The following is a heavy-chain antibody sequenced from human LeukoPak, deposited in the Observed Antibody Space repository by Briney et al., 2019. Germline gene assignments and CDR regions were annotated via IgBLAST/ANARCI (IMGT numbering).Heavy chain of an antibody. V-gene: IGHV1-2*02. CDR2: INPNSGGT. D-gene: IGHD5-12*01. Sequence: GASVKVSCKASGGTFSSYAISWVRQAPGQGLEWMGWINPNSGGTNYRQKFKGRVTMTRDTSISTAYMELSSLTSDDTAVYYCARDLPKTGYVGALDIWGQGTMVTVSS. CDR1: GGTFSSYA. CDR3: ARDLPKTGYVGALDI. J-gene: IGHJ3*02.